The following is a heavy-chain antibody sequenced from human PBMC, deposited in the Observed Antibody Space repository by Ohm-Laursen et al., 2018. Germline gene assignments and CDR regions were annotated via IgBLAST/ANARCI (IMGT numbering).Heavy chain of an antibody. CDR1: GFSFSSYW. CDR2: INRDGGSE. J-gene: IGHJ3*01. CDR3: SRDYLYI. V-gene: IGHV3-7*01. D-gene: IGHD2-8*01. Sequence: SLRLSCTASGFSFSSYWMAWVRQTPGKGLEWVANINRDGGSESYVDSVQGRFTISRDNAKNLLYLQMNNLRAEDTAMNYCSRDYLYIWGQGTLVTVSS.